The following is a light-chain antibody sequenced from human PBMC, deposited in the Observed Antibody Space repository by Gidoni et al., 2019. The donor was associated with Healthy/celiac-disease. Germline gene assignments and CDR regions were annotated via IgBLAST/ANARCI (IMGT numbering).Light chain of an antibody. CDR3: QVWDSSSDHPVV. J-gene: IGLJ2*01. CDR2: DDS. V-gene: IGLV3-21*02. CDR1: NIGSKS. Sequence: SSVLTQPPSVSVALGQTATITCGGNNIGSKSVHWYQQKPGQAPVLVVYDDSDRPSGIPERFSGSNSGNTATLTISRVEAGDEADYYCQVWDSSSDHPVVFGGGTKLTVL.